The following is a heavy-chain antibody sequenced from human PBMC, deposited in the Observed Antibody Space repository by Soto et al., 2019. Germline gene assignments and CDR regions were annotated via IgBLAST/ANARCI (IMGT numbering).Heavy chain of an antibody. J-gene: IGHJ5*02. CDR3: AREGGTTGVTSAFWFDP. V-gene: IGHV4-4*08. CDR1: GGSISSDF. CDR2: ISISGNT. Sequence: SETLSLTCTVSGGSISSDFWSWIRQPPGKGLEWIGYISISGNTDYSPSLKSRATISADTSRNQFSLKLRSEDTAVYYCAREGGTTGVTSAFWFDPWGQGTLVTVSS. D-gene: IGHD1-1*01.